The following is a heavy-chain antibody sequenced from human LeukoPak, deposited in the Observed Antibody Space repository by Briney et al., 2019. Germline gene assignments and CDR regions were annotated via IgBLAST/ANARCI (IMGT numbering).Heavy chain of an antibody. D-gene: IGHD3-3*01. J-gene: IGHJ5*02. CDR1: GYTFTSYA. V-gene: IGHV7-4-1*02. CDR3: ARDVAGLRFLEWLFHTNWFDP. Sequence: ASVKVSCKASGYTFTSYAMNWVRQAPGQGLEWMGWINTNTGNPTYAQGFTGRFVFSLDTSVSTAYLQISSLKAEDAAVYYCARDVAGLRFLEWLFHTNWFDPWGQGTLVTVSS. CDR2: INTNTGNP.